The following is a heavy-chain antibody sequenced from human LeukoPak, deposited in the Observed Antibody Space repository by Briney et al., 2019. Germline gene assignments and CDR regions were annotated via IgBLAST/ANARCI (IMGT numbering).Heavy chain of an antibody. D-gene: IGHD1-26*01. CDR2: ISSSGSTI. Sequence: GGSLRLSCAASGFTFSDHYMSWIRQAPGKGLEWVSYISSSGSTIYYAASVKGRFTISRDNAKNSLYLQMNSLRAEDTAVYYCATSIVGLTYDEHFQHWGQGTLVTASS. J-gene: IGHJ1*01. CDR3: ATSIVGLTYDEHFQH. V-gene: IGHV3-11*04. CDR1: GFTFSDHY.